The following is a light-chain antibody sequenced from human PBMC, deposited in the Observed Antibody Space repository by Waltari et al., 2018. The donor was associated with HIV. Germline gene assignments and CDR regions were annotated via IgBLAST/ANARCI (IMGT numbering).Light chain of an antibody. CDR2: YNN. CDR1: SSNIGNHP. V-gene: IGLV1-44*01. Sequence: QSVMTQPPSASGTLGQSVTISCSGSSSNIGNHPVNWDQQLPGTAPTLLILYNNHRPSGVPVLFSGSRLCTSASLAIRVLHSVDAADYDCVAWDYRLSGVVFGVATKLTVL. CDR3: VAWDYRLSGVV. J-gene: IGLJ2*01.